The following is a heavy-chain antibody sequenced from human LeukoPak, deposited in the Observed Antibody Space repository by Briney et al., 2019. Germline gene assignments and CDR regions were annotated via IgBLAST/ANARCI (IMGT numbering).Heavy chain of an antibody. CDR1: GYSFTGYY. CDR3: ARAVTSSSAY. Sequence: ASVKVSCKASGYSFTGYYIHWVRQAPGQGLKWMGWINPNGGGTSYSQKFQGRVTVTRDTSISTVYMELSRLTSDDTAVYFCARAVTSSSAYWGQGTLVTVSS. V-gene: IGHV1-2*02. D-gene: IGHD6-6*01. CDR2: INPNGGGT. J-gene: IGHJ4*02.